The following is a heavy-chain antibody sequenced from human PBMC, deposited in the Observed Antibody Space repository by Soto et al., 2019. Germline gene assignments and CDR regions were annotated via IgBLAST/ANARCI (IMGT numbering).Heavy chain of an antibody. D-gene: IGHD3-16*01. Sequence: QVQLVQSGSEVKKPGASVKVSCTASGYDFTNHFIHWVRQAPGQGPEWMGVINTSGGKTSYPQTLRGRRPFTRDPSTGTVYMELGSLRSQDAATDYCARDEGANTGGWPYVWTSYYVGMYVWGRGTTVTVSS. CDR2: INTSGGKT. CDR1: GYDFTNHF. CDR3: ARDEGANTGGWPYVWTSYYVGMYV. V-gene: IGHV1-46*01. J-gene: IGHJ6*02.